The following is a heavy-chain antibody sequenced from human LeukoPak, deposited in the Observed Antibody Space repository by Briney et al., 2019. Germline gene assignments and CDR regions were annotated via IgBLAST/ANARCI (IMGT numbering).Heavy chain of an antibody. CDR2: INPDSGGT. CDR1: GYIFTGYH. Sequence: ASVKVSCKTSGYIFTGYHMHWVRQAPGRGLEWMGWINPDSGGTKNAQKFQGRVTMTRDTSISTVYMELSRLKFDDTAVYYCTRYRELRWFDYRGQGTPVTVSS. CDR3: TRYRELRWFDY. V-gene: IGHV1-2*02. D-gene: IGHD3-16*01. J-gene: IGHJ4*02.